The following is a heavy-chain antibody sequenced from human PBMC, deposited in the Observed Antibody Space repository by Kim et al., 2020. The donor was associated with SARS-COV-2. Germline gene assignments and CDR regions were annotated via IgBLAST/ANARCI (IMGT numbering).Heavy chain of an antibody. Sequence: GGSLRLSCAASGFTFSSYGMHWVRQTPGKGLECVAVISYDGSNKYYADSVKGRFTISRDNYKHSLYLQMNSLRAEDTAVYYCAKNSGSGSYYIDYWGQGT. D-gene: IGHD3-10*01. CDR3: AKNSGSGSYYIDY. J-gene: IGHJ4*02. CDR1: GFTFSSYG. V-gene: IGHV3-30*18. CDR2: ISYDGSNK.